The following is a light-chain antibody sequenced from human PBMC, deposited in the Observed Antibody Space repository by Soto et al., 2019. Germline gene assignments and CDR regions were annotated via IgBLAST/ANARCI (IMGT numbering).Light chain of an antibody. Sequence: QSALTQPASVSGSPGQSIAISCTGTSSVVGGYDYVSWYQQHPGKAPKLMIYEVSNRPSGVSNRFSGSKSGNTASLTISGLQAEDEADYYCLLYHGGAVVFGGGTKVTVL. J-gene: IGLJ2*01. V-gene: IGLV2-14*01. CDR3: LLYHGGAVV. CDR1: SSVVGGYDY. CDR2: EVS.